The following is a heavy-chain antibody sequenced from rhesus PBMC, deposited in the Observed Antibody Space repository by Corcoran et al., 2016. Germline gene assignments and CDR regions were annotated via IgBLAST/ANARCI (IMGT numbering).Heavy chain of an antibody. V-gene: IGHV4-76*01. CDR3: ARDRAGAAGNFDY. CDR2: IYGSSGST. J-gene: IGHJ4*01. D-gene: IGHD6-25*01. Sequence: QVQLQESGPGVVKPSETLSLTCAVSGSSISSGYDWSWIRQPPGKGLEWIGYIYGSSGSTNYNPSRKNRVTISKDTSKNQFSLKLSSVTAADTAVYYCARDRAGAAGNFDYWGQGVLVTVSS. CDR1: GSSISSGYD.